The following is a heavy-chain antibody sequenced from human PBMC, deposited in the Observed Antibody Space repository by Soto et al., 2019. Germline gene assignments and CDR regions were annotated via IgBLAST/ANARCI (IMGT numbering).Heavy chain of an antibody. Sequence: KESGPTLVKPTQTLTLTCTFSGFSLTARGEGVGWIRQPPGKAPEWPAVVYWNDGRRYNPSLRSRLTITKDTSKNQVLLTMTNMDPVDTATYYCAYRRGASDTGAVFDPWGQGTLVTVSS. V-gene: IGHV2-5*01. CDR2: VYWNDGR. CDR3: AYRRGASDTGAVFDP. D-gene: IGHD2-2*01. CDR1: GFSLTARGEG. J-gene: IGHJ5*02.